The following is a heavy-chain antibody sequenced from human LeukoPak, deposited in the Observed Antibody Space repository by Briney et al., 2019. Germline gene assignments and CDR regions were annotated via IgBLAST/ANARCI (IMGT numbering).Heavy chain of an antibody. CDR3: ARDRYDSSGYYPHDAFDI. CDR1: GYTFTGYY. V-gene: IGHV1-2*02. D-gene: IGHD3-22*01. Sequence: ASVKVSCKASGYTFTGYYMHWVRQAPGQGLEWMGWINPNSGGTNYAQKFQGRVTMTRDTSISTAYMELRSLRSDDTAVYYCARDRYDSSGYYPHDAFDIWGQGTMVTVSS. CDR2: INPNSGGT. J-gene: IGHJ3*02.